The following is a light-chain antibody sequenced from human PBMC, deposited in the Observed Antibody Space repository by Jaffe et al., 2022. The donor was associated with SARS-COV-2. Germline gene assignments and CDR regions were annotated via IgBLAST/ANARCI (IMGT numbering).Light chain of an antibody. Sequence: DIQMTQSPSSLSASVGDRVTITCRASQGISNYLAWYQQKPGTVPRLLIYGASTLQSGVTSRFSGSGSGTDFTLTINSLQPEDVATYYCQKYSSAPYTFGQGTKLEI. CDR2: GAS. CDR1: QGISNY. J-gene: IGKJ2*01. V-gene: IGKV1-27*01. CDR3: QKYSSAPYT.